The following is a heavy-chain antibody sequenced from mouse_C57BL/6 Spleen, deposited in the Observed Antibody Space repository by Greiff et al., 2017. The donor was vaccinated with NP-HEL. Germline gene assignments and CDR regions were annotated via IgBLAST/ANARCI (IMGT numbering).Heavy chain of an antibody. D-gene: IGHD2-4*01. CDR2: IYPGDGDT. CDR3: AREKGYDYDGPYYYAMDY. Sequence: QVQLQQSGAELVKPGASVKISCKASGYAFSSYWMNWVKQRPGKGLEWIGQIYPGDGDTNYNGKFKGKATLTADKSSSTAYMQLSSLTSEDSAVYFCAREKGYDYDGPYYYAMDYWGQGTSVTVSS. V-gene: IGHV1-80*01. J-gene: IGHJ4*01. CDR1: GYAFSSYW.